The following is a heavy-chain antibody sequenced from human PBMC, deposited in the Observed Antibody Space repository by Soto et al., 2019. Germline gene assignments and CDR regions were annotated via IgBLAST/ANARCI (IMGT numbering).Heavy chain of an antibody. CDR3: ARQEATTVGYFDY. Sequence: LRLSCAASGFTFSDYFMSWIRQAPGKGLEWVSYISSGSSYTRFADSVKGRFTISRDNAKNSLYLQMNSLRAEDTAVYYCARQEATTVGYFDYWGLGTLVTVSS. V-gene: IGHV3-11*06. CDR1: GFTFSDYF. D-gene: IGHD5-12*01. CDR2: ISSGSSYT. J-gene: IGHJ4*02.